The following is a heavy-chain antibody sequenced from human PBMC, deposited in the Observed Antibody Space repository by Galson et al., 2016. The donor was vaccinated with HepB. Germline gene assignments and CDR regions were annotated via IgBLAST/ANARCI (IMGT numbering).Heavy chain of an antibody. J-gene: IGHJ1*01. V-gene: IGHV3-15*01. CDR1: GFSFKNAW. CDR3: SALTTFGIIIMNY. CDR2: IKSKAEALAP. D-gene: IGHD3-3*01. Sequence: SLRLSCAASGFSFKNAWMTWVRQAPGKGLEWVGHIKSKAEALAPEYASPVKGRFSISRDDSQNTLYLQMKSLKTEDTGVYYCSALTTFGIIIMNYWGQGSLVTVSS.